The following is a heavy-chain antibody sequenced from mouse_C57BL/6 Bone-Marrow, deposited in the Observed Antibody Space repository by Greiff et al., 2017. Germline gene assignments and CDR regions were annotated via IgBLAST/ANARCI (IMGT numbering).Heavy chain of an antibody. V-gene: IGHV1-55*01. CDR1: GYTFTSYW. CDR3: ARPYYSEYWYLDV. Sequence: QVQLLQPGAELVKPRASVKMSCKASGYTFTSYWITWVKQRPGQGLAWIGDIYPGSGSTNYNEKFKSKGTLTVDTSTSTAYMQLSSLTAEDSEVYYCARPYYSEYWYLDVWGTGTTVTVSS. J-gene: IGHJ1*03. D-gene: IGHD2-12*01. CDR2: IYPGSGST.